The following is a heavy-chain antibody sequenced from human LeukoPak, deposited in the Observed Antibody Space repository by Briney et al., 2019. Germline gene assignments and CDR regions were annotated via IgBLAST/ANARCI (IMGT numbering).Heavy chain of an antibody. CDR3: ARGVVIAPQTFDY. V-gene: IGHV3-48*03. CDR1: GFTFSSYA. Sequence: GGSLRLSCAASGFTFSSYAMSWVRQAPGKGLEWVSYISSSGSTIYYADSVKGRFTISRDNAKNSLYLQMNSLRAEDTAVYYCARGVVIAPQTFDYWGQGTLVTVSS. J-gene: IGHJ4*02. D-gene: IGHD2-21*01. CDR2: ISSSGSTI.